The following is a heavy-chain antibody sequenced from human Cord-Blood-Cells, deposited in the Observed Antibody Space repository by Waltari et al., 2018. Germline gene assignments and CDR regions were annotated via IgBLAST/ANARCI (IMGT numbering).Heavy chain of an antibody. Sequence: QVQLQESGPGLVKPSETLSLTCTVSGGSISSYYWSWIRQPPGKGLEWIGYIYYSGSTNHNPSLKSRVTISVDTSKNQFSLKLSSVTAADTAVYYCARSHWSNHQFDPWGQGTLVTVSS. CDR2: IYYSGST. D-gene: IGHD3-3*01. CDR1: GGSISSYY. J-gene: IGHJ5*02. V-gene: IGHV4-59*01. CDR3: ARSHWSNHQFDP.